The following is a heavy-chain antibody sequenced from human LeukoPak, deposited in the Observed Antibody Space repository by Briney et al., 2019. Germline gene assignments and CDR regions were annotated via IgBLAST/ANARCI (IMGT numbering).Heavy chain of an antibody. Sequence: GASVKVSCKASGYTFTSYYMHWVRQAPGQGLEWMGIINPSGGSTSYAQKFQGRVTMTRDTSTSTVYMELSSLRSEDTAVYYCARDHQSCSSTSCYSFAFDIWGQGTMVTVSS. V-gene: IGHV1-46*01. CDR1: GYTFTSYY. J-gene: IGHJ3*02. CDR2: INPSGGST. CDR3: ARDHQSCSSTSCYSFAFDI. D-gene: IGHD2-2*01.